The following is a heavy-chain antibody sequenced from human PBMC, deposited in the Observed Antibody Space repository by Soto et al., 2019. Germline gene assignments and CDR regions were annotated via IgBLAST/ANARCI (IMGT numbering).Heavy chain of an antibody. Sequence: QVQLVQSGAEVKKPGSSVKVSCKASGGTFSSYAISWVRQAPGQGLEWMGGIIPIFGTANYAQKFHGRVTITADEATSTAYMELSSLRSEDTAVYYCASALYRNYVFDYWGQGTLVTVSS. D-gene: IGHD1-7*01. CDR2: IIPIFGTA. V-gene: IGHV1-69*01. J-gene: IGHJ4*02. CDR1: GGTFSSYA. CDR3: ASALYRNYVFDY.